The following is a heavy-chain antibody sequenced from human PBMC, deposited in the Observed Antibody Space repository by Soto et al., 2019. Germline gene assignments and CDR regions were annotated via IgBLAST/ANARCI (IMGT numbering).Heavy chain of an antibody. Sequence: SETLSLTCTVSGGSISSYYWSWIRQPPGKGLEWIGYIYYSGSTNYNPSLKSRVTISVDTSKNQFSLKLSSVTAADTAVYYCARATYDFWSGYYPNYFDYWGQGTLVTVSS. CDR2: IYYSGST. D-gene: IGHD3-3*01. CDR3: ARATYDFWSGYYPNYFDY. J-gene: IGHJ4*02. CDR1: GGSISSYY. V-gene: IGHV4-59*01.